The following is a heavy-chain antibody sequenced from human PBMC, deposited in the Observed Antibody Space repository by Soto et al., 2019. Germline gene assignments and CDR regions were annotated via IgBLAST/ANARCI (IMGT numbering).Heavy chain of an antibody. Sequence: PGGSLRLSCAASGFTFSSYAMSWVRQAPGKGLEWVSAISGSGGSTYYADSVKGRFTISRDNSKNTLYLQMNSLRVEDTAVYYCAKDPPWTVGPLAMDVWGQGTTVTVSS. V-gene: IGHV3-23*01. J-gene: IGHJ6*02. CDR2: ISGSGGST. D-gene: IGHD2-2*01. CDR1: GFTFSSYA. CDR3: AKDPPWTVGPLAMDV.